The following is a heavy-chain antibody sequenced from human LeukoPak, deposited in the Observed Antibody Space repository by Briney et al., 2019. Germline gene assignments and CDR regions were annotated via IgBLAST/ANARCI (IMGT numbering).Heavy chain of an antibody. Sequence: GGSLRLSCAASGFTFSSYSMNWVRQAPGKGLEWVANIKQDGSEKYYVDSVKGRFTISRDNAKNSLYLQVNSLRAEDTAIYYCARVVTSSGYYDYWGQGTLVTVSS. CDR1: GFTFSSYS. CDR3: ARVVTSSGYYDY. CDR2: IKQDGSEK. D-gene: IGHD3-22*01. J-gene: IGHJ4*02. V-gene: IGHV3-7*01.